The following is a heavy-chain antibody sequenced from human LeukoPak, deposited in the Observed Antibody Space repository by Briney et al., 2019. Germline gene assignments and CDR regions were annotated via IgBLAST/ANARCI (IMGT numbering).Heavy chain of an antibody. V-gene: IGHV4-30-2*01. CDR1: GGSISSGGYS. D-gene: IGHD6-19*01. CDR2: IYHSGST. J-gene: IGHJ4*02. Sequence: SETLSLTCAVSGGSISSGGYSWSWIRQPPGKGLEWIGYIYHSGSTYYNPSLKSRVTISVDTSKNQFSLKLSSVTAADTAVYYCASPSSGWSPFDYWGQGTLVTVSS. CDR3: ASPSSGWSPFDY.